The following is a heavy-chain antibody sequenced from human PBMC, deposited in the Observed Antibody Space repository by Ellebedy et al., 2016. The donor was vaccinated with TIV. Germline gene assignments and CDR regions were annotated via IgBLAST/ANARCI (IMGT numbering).Heavy chain of an antibody. D-gene: IGHD2-8*01. Sequence: GESLKISCAASGFTFSSYAMHWVRQAPGKGLEWVAVISYDGSNKYYADSVKGRFTISRDNSKNTLYLQMNSLRAEDTAVYYCARSQGGYCTNGVCNARFYYYYGMDVWGQGTTVTVSS. V-gene: IGHV3-30*01. CDR1: GFTFSSYA. J-gene: IGHJ6*02. CDR3: ARSQGGYCTNGVCNARFYYYYGMDV. CDR2: ISYDGSNK.